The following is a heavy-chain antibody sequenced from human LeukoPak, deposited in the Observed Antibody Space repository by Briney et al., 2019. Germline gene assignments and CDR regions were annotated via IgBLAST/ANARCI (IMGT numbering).Heavy chain of an antibody. J-gene: IGHJ4*02. CDR3: ARDGRDIVASILDY. Sequence: PGGSLRLSCEASGFTFTSYSMNWIRQAPGKGLEWVSYISSTGNTKYYRDSVKGRFTISRDTAKNSLYLQMNSLRAEDTAVYYCARDGRDIVASILDYWGQGTLVTVSS. D-gene: IGHD5-12*01. CDR2: ISSTGNTK. V-gene: IGHV3-48*01. CDR1: GFTFTSYS.